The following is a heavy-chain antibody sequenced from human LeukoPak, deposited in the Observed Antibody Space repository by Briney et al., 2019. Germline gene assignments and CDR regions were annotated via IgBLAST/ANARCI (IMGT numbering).Heavy chain of an antibody. Sequence: GESLKISCKGSGYSFTSYWIGWVRQMPGKGLEWMGIIYPGDSDTRYSPSFQGQVTISADKSISTAYLQWSSLKASDTAMYYCARFWKYCDILTGYSENWFDPWGQGTLVTVSS. CDR1: GYSFTSYW. J-gene: IGHJ5*02. CDR2: IYPGDSDT. CDR3: ARFWKYCDILTGYSENWFDP. D-gene: IGHD3-9*01. V-gene: IGHV5-51*01.